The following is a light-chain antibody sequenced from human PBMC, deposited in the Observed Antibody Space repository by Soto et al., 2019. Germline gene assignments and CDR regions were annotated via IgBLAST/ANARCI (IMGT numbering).Light chain of an antibody. V-gene: IGKV1-5*01. J-gene: IGKJ3*01. CDR3: QRYNSNSRT. CDR2: DAS. CDR1: QNVNSW. Sequence: DIQMTQPPSTLSASVGDRVTITCRASQNVNSWVAWYQQKPGKAPKFLIYDASNLESGVPSRFSGRGSGTEFTLTISSLQPDDIATYYCQRYNSNSRTYGHGTRVDF.